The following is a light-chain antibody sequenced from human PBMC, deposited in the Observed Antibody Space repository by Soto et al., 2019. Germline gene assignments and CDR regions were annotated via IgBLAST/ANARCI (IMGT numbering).Light chain of an antibody. CDR2: GVS. V-gene: IGLV2-8*01. CDR3: SSFAGRNTV. J-gene: IGLJ1*01. Sequence: QSALTQPPSASGSPGQSVTISCTGTSSDVGGYNYVSWYQQHPGKAPKLIIYGVSERPSGVPDRFSGSKSGNTASLTVSGLHAEEEDDYYCSSFAGRNTVFGTGTKVTAL. CDR1: SSDVGGYNY.